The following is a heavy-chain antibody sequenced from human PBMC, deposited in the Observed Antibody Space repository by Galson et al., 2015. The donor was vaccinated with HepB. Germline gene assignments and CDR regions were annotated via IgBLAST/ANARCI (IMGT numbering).Heavy chain of an antibody. CDR2: ISPYNRDT. CDR3: ARGALVGVVGGGDWFDP. D-gene: IGHD2-15*01. V-gene: IGHV1-18*01. J-gene: IGHJ5*02. Sequence: SVKVSCKASGYTFSTYSITWVRQAPGQGLEWMGWISPYNRDTNSARKFQGRVTMTTDTFTSTAYMELRSLRSDGTAVYYCARGALVGVVGGGDWFDPWGQGTLVTVSS. CDR1: GYTFSTYS.